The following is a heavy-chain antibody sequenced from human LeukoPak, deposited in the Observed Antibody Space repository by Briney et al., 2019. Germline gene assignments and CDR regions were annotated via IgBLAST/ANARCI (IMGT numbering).Heavy chain of an antibody. V-gene: IGHV4-59*01. CDR2: TYYSGST. J-gene: IGHJ3*02. CDR3: AKVRGPGAFDI. Sequence: SETLSLTCTVSGVSISSYYWSWIRQPPGKGLEWIGYTYYSGSTNYNPSLKSRVTISVDTSKNQFSLKLSSVTAADTAVYYCAKVRGPGAFDIWGQGTMVTVSS. D-gene: IGHD3-10*01. CDR1: GVSISSYY.